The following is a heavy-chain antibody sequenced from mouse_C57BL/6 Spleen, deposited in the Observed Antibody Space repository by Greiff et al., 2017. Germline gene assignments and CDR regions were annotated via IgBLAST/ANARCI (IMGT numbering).Heavy chain of an antibody. D-gene: IGHD6-1*01. Sequence: QVQLQQSGPELVKPGASVKLSCKASGYTFTSYDINWVKQRPGQGLEWIGWIYPGDGSTKYNEKFKGKATLTVDTSSSTAYMELHSLTSEDSAVYFCARTSLYAMDYWGQGTSVTVSS. J-gene: IGHJ4*01. CDR1: GYTFTSYD. CDR2: IYPGDGST. CDR3: ARTSLYAMDY. V-gene: IGHV1-85*01.